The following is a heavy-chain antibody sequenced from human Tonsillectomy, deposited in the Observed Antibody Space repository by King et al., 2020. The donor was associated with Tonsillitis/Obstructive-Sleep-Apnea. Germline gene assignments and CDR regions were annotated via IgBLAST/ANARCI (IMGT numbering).Heavy chain of an antibody. V-gene: IGHV1-2*02. Sequence: QLVQSGAEVKKPGASVKVSCKASGYTFTGYYMHWARQAPGQGLEWMGWINPNSGGTNYAQKFQGRVTMTRDTSISTAYMELSRLRSDDTAVYYCAREREAVAGTWEFDLWGRGTLGTVSP. J-gene: IGHJ2*01. CDR2: INPNSGGT. CDR3: AREREAVAGTWEFDL. D-gene: IGHD6-19*01. CDR1: GYTFTGYY.